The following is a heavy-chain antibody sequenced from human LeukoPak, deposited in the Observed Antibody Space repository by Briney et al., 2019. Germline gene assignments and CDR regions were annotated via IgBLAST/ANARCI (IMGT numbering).Heavy chain of an antibody. D-gene: IGHD3-22*01. CDR2: IYYRGRT. Sequence: SETLSLTCTVSGGSISSYYWSWIRQPPGKGLEWIGYIYYRGRTNYNPSFKSRVTISIDTSKNQISLKLSSVTPADTAVYYCARHYDSSAYWYYFDYWGQGTLVTVSS. CDR3: ARHYDSSAYWYYFDY. CDR1: GGSISSYY. J-gene: IGHJ4*02. V-gene: IGHV4-59*08.